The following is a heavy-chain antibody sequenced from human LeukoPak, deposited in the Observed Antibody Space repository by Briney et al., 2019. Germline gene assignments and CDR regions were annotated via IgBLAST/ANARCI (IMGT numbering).Heavy chain of an antibody. Sequence: SQTLSLTCTVSGGSISSGDYYWSWIRQPPGTGLEWIGYIYYSGSTYYNPSLKSRVTISVDTSKNQFSLKLSSVTAADTAAYYCARGEAVNLLHYWGQGTLVTASS. CDR1: GGSISSGDYY. D-gene: IGHD6-19*01. CDR2: IYYSGST. CDR3: ARGEAVNLLHY. J-gene: IGHJ4*02. V-gene: IGHV4-30-4*08.